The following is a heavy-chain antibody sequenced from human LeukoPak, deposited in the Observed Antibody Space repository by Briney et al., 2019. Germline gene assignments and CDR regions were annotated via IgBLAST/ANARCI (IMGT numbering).Heavy chain of an antibody. CDR1: GFTFSSYS. J-gene: IGHJ2*01. D-gene: IGHD2-15*01. CDR2: ISSSSSTI. CDR3: ARLDVGNCSGGSCYRYWYFDL. Sequence: GGSLRLSCAASGFTFSSYSMNWVRQAPGKGLEWVSYISSSSSTIYYADSVKGRFTISRDNAKNSLYLQMNSLRAEDTAVYYCARLDVGNCSGGSCYRYWYFDLWGRGTLVTVSS. V-gene: IGHV3-48*01.